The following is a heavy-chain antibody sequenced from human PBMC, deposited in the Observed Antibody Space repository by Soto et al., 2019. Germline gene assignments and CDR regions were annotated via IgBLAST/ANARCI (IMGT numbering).Heavy chain of an antibody. CDR3: ARGYCSGGSCYRTPYYYYYYMDV. CDR2: INDSGST. J-gene: IGHJ6*03. D-gene: IGHD2-15*01. Sequence: QVQLQQWGAGLLKPSETLSLTCAVYGGSFSGYYWSWIRQPPGKGLEWIGEINDSGSTNYNPSLKGRVTISLETSKNQFSLKLSSVTAADTAVYYCARGYCSGGSCYRTPYYYYYYMDVWGKGTTVTVSS. CDR1: GGSFSGYY. V-gene: IGHV4-34*01.